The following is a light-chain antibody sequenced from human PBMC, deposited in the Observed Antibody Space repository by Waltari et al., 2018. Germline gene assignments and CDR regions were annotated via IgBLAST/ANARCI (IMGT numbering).Light chain of an antibody. CDR2: EVS. Sequence: YQQPRRDDPTHMIYEVSKRRSGVHDRFYGSKSGNTASLTVSVLHADDEADYYCSSYSVNDNFDVFGGGTKLTVL. CDR3: SSYSVNDNFDV. J-gene: IGLJ3*02. V-gene: IGLV2-8*01.